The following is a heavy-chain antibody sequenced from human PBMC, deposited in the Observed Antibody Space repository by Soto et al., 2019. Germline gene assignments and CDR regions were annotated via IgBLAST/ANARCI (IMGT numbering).Heavy chain of an antibody. V-gene: IGHV4-59*01. J-gene: IGHJ4*02. CDR2: IHFGGTT. Sequence: SETLSLTCTVSGGSMRNYFWNWIRQAPGKGLEWIAYIHFGGTTNYNPSLKSRVAISMDMSKNRFSLKSNSVTAADTALYYCARSDYGEFDSWGQGALVTVSS. D-gene: IGHD4-17*01. CDR3: ARSDYGEFDS. CDR1: GGSMRNYF.